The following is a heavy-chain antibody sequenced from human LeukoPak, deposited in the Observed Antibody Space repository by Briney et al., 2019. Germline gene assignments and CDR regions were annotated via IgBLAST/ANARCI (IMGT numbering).Heavy chain of an antibody. Sequence: GGSLRLSCAASGFTFSSYAMSWVRQAPGKGLEWVSGISWNSGSIGYADSVKGRFTISRDNAKNSLYLQMNSLRAEDTALYYCAKVVYSYGDHDAFDIWGQGTMVTVSS. V-gene: IGHV3-9*01. CDR2: ISWNSGSI. J-gene: IGHJ3*02. CDR3: AKVVYSYGDHDAFDI. D-gene: IGHD5-18*01. CDR1: GFTFSSYA.